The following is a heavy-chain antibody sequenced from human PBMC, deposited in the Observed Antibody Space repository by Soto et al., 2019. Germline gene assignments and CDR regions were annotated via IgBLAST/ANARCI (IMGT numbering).Heavy chain of an antibody. J-gene: IGHJ5*02. Sequence: GGSLRLSCAASGFTFSSYWMSWVRQAPGKGLEWVSSISSSSSYIYYADSVKGRFTISRDNAKNSLYLQMNSLRAEDTAVYYCAREGANYDFWSGYYHNWFDPWVQGTLVTVSS. D-gene: IGHD3-3*01. V-gene: IGHV3-21*01. CDR3: AREGANYDFWSGYYHNWFDP. CDR1: GFTFSSYW. CDR2: ISSSSSYI.